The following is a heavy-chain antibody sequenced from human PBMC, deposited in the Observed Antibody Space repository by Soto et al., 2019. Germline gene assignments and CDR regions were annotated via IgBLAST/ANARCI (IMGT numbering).Heavy chain of an antibody. CDR1: GFTFSGSA. J-gene: IGHJ3*02. CDR3: TSGGDHGAFDI. Sequence: GGSLRLSCAASGFTFSGSAMHWVRQASGKGLEWVGRIRSKANSYATAYAASVKGRFIISRDDSKNTAYLQMNSLKTEDTAVYYCTSGGDHGAFDIWGQGTMVTVSS. V-gene: IGHV3-73*01. CDR2: IRSKANSYAT. D-gene: IGHD2-21*01.